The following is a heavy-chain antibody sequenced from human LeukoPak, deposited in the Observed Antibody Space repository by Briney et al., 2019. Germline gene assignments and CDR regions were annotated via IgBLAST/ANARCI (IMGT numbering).Heavy chain of an antibody. CDR3: ARAPRGIGAFDI. Sequence: SETLSLTCTVSGYSISSGYYWGWIRQPPGKGLEWIGSIYHSGSTYYNPSLKSRVTISVDTSKNQFSLKLSSVTAADTAVYYCARAPRGIGAFDIWGQVTMVTVSS. CDR2: IYHSGST. D-gene: IGHD3-10*01. CDR1: GYSISSGYY. V-gene: IGHV4-38-2*02. J-gene: IGHJ3*02.